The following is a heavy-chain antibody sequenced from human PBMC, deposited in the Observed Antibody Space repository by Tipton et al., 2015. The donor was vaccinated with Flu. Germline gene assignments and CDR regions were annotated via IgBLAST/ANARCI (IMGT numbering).Heavy chain of an antibody. CDR1: GFTFSSYE. CDR3: ARDPDHCSGGSCYPGDYYYYYGMDV. Sequence: SLRLSCAASGFTFSSYEMNWVRQAPGKGLEWVSYISSSGSTIYYADSVKGRFTISRDNAKNSLYLQMNSLRAEDTAVYYCARDPDHCSGGSCYPGDYYYYYGMDVWGQGTTVTVSS. D-gene: IGHD2-15*01. V-gene: IGHV3-48*03. J-gene: IGHJ6*02. CDR2: ISSSGSTI.